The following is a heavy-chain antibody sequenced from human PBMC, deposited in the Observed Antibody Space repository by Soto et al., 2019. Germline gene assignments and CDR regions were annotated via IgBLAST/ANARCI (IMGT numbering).Heavy chain of an antibody. D-gene: IGHD4-17*01. V-gene: IGHV1-18*04. CDR1: GYTFTSYY. CDR3: ARDLHGDPYY. CDR2: ISAYNGNT. Sequence: GASVKVSCKASGYTFTSYYMHWVRQAPGQGLEWMGWISAYNGNTNYAQKLQGRVTMTTDTSTSTAYMELRSLRSDDTAVYYCARDLHGDPYYWGQGTLVTVSS. J-gene: IGHJ4*02.